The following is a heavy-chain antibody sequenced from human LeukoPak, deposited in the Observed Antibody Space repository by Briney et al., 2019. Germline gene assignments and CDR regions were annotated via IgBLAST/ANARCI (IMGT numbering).Heavy chain of an antibody. CDR1: GFTFSSYA. D-gene: IGHD3-3*01. V-gene: IGHV3-23*01. CDR2: ISGSGGST. J-gene: IGHJ3*02. Sequence: GGSLRLSCAASGFTFSSYAMSWVRQAPGKGLEWVSAISGSGGSTYYADSVKGRFTISRDNSKNTLYLQMNSLRAEDTAVYYCAKGYDFWSGYYHDDAFDIRGQGTMVTVSS. CDR3: AKGYDFWSGYYHDDAFDI.